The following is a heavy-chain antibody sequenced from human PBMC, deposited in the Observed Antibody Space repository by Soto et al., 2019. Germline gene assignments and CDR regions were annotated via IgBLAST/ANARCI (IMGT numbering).Heavy chain of an antibody. D-gene: IGHD3-10*01. V-gene: IGHV3-72*01. CDR3: AKESSASRVSYYYAMDV. CDR2: SRDKPQGYST. Sequence: GGSLRLSCAGSGFTLSDHYIDWVRQAPGKGLEWVGRSRDKPQGYSTTYAASVKGRFTASRDESKNSAYLQMNSLKTEDTAVYYCAKESSASRVSYYYAMDVWGQGTTVTVSS. CDR1: GFTLSDHY. J-gene: IGHJ6*02.